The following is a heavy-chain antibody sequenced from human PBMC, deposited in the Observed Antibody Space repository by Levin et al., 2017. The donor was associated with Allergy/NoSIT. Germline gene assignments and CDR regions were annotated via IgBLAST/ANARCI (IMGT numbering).Heavy chain of an antibody. J-gene: IGHJ2*01. D-gene: IGHD3-22*01. CDR1: GGSISSSNW. V-gene: IGHV4-4*02. CDR2: IYHSGST. CDR3: ARDEADYYDSSGYYWYFDL. Sequence: SETLSLTCAVSGGSISSSNWWSWVRQPPGKGLEWIGEIYHSGSTNYNPSLKSRVTISVDKSKNQFSLKLSSVTAADTAVYYCARDEADYYDSSGYYWYFDLWGRGTLVTVSS.